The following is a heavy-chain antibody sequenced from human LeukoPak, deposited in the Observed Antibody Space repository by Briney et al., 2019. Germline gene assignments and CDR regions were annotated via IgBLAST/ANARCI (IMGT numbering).Heavy chain of an antibody. CDR2: IYHSGST. CDR1: GGSISSGGYY. V-gene: IGHV4-30-2*01. CDR3: ASASGQRDYYYYMDV. J-gene: IGHJ6*03. D-gene: IGHD3-10*01. Sequence: SQTLPLTCTVSGGSISSGGYYWSWIRQPPGKGLEWIGYIYHSGSTYYNPSLKSRVTISVDRSKNQFSLKLSSVTAADTAVYYCASASGQRDYYYYMDVWGKGTTVTVSS.